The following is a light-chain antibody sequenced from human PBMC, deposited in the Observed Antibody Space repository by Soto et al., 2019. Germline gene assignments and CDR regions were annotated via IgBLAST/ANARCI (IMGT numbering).Light chain of an antibody. CDR1: SSDVGSYNL. Sequence: QSALTQPASVSGSRGQSITISCTGTSSDVGSYNLVSWYQHHPGKAPKLLIFEGSKRPSGVSYRFSGSKSGNTASLTISGLQAEDEADYHCCLYGGFSTLVLFGGGTKLTVL. J-gene: IGLJ2*01. CDR3: CLYGGFSTLVL. CDR2: EGS. V-gene: IGLV2-23*03.